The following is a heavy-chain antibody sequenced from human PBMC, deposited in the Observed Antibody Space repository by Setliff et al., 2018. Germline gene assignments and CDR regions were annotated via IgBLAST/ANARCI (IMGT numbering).Heavy chain of an antibody. CDR1: GYTFTTYA. V-gene: IGHV7-4-1*02. D-gene: IGHD3-10*01. Sequence: GASVKVSCKASGYTFTTYAISWMRQAPGQGLEWMGWINTNTGNPSYAQGFTGRFVFSLDTSVSTAYLQISSLKAEDTALYYCAGASRFGTIKYRGDYYMDVWGKGTTVTVS. CDR2: INTNTGNP. CDR3: AGASRFGTIKYRGDYYMDV. J-gene: IGHJ6*03.